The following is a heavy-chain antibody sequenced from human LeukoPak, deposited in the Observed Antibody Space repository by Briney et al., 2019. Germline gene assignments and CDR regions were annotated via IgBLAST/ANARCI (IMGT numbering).Heavy chain of an antibody. Sequence: LSLTCTVSGGSISSSSYYWGWIRQPPGKGLEWVAVISYDGSNKYYADSVKGRFTISRDNSKNTLYLQMNSLRAEDTAVYYCASPRIAAEVYWGQGTLVTVSS. V-gene: IGHV3-30-3*01. J-gene: IGHJ4*02. D-gene: IGHD6-13*01. CDR3: ASPRIAAEVY. CDR2: ISYDGSNK. CDR1: GGSISSSS.